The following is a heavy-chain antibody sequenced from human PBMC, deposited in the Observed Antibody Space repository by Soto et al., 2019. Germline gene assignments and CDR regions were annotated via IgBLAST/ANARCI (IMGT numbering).Heavy chain of an antibody. CDR2: IKQDGSEK. Sequence: EVQLVESGGGLVQPGGSLRLSCAASGFTFSSYWMSWVRQAPGKGLEWVANIKQDGSEKYYVDSVKGRFTISRDNAKNSLYLQMNSRRAEDTAVYYCAREGYSSGWYRSHYGMDVWGQGTTVTVSS. J-gene: IGHJ6*02. D-gene: IGHD6-19*01. CDR1: GFTFSSYW. V-gene: IGHV3-7*04. CDR3: AREGYSSGWYRSHYGMDV.